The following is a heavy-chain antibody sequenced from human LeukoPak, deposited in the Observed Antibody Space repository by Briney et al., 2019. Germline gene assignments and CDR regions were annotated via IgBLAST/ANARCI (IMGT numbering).Heavy chain of an antibody. V-gene: IGHV3-21*01. CDR1: GFTFSSYN. CDR3: ARDRSSDGMDV. J-gene: IGHJ6*02. CDR2: ISSSSSYI. Sequence: PGGSLRLSCAASGFTFSSYNMNWVRQAPGKGLEWVSSISSSSSYIYYTDSVKGRFTISRDSAKSSLYLQMNSLRAEDTAVYYCARDRSSDGMDVWGQGTTVTVSS. D-gene: IGHD3-22*01.